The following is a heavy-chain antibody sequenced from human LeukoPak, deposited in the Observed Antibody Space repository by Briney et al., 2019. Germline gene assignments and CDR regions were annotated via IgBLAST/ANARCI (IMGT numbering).Heavy chain of an antibody. V-gene: IGHV4-4*02. J-gene: IGHJ4*02. Sequence: SETLSLTCAVSGGSISSSNWWSWVRQPPGKGLEWIGEIYHSGSTNYNPSLKSRVTISVDKSKNQFSLKLSSVTAADTAVYYWAGLGYGGNSFRNDYLGQGTLVTVSS. CDR2: IYHSGST. CDR1: GGSISSSNW. CDR3: AGLGYGGNSFRNDY. D-gene: IGHD4-23*01.